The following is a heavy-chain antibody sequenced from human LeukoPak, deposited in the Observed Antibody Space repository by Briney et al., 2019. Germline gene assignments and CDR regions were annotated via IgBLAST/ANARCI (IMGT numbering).Heavy chain of an antibody. CDR1: GYSISSGYY. J-gene: IGHJ4*02. CDR3: ARHDGGYYYDSSGLVDY. V-gene: IGHV4-38-2*01. Sequence: SETLSLTCAVSGYSISSGYYWGWIRQPPGKGLGWIGSIYHSGSTYYTPSLKSRVTISVDTPKTQFSLKLSSVTAADTAVYYCARHDGGYYYDSSGLVDYWGQGTLVTVSS. CDR2: IYHSGST. D-gene: IGHD3-22*01.